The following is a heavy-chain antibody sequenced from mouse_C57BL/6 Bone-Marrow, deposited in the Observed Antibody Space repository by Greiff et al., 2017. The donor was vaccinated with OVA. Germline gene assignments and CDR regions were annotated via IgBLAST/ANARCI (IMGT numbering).Heavy chain of an antibody. V-gene: IGHV1-50*01. D-gene: IGHD2-5*01. CDR3: ARSDYSNYGGFAMDY. Sequence: QVQLQQSGAELVKPGASVKLSCKASGYTFTSYWMQWVKQRPGQGLEWIGEIDPSDSYTNYNQKFKGKATLTVDTSSSTAYMQLSSLTSEDSAVYYCARSDYSNYGGFAMDYWGQGTSVTVSS. J-gene: IGHJ4*01. CDR2: IDPSDSYT. CDR1: GYTFTSYW.